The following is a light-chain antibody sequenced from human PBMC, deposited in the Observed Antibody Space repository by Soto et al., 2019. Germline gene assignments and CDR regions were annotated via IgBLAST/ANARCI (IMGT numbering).Light chain of an antibody. CDR3: SSYAGSNNYV. Sequence: QSALTQPPSASGSPGQSVTISCTGTSGDVGGYNYVSWYQQHPGKAPKLMIFEVSERPSGVPDRFSASKSGNTASLTVSGLQAVDEADYYCSSYAGSNNYVFGTGTKVTV. J-gene: IGLJ1*01. CDR2: EVS. CDR1: SGDVGGYNY. V-gene: IGLV2-8*01.